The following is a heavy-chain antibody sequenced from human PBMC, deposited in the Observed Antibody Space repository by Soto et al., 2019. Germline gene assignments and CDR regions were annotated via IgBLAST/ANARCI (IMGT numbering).Heavy chain of an antibody. Sequence: EVQLLESGGGLVQPGGSLRLSCAASGFTFSNYAMSWVRQAPGKGLDWVSTISVPDGSTYYADSVKGRVTISRDNSKNTLYLQMNSLRAEDTAIYYCAKRSLYPYCDGCSCYSPCDYWGHGTLVTVSS. V-gene: IGHV3-23*01. D-gene: IGHD2-15*01. CDR3: AKRSLYPYCDGCSCYSPCDY. J-gene: IGHJ4*01. CDR1: GFTFSNYA. CDR2: ISVPDGST.